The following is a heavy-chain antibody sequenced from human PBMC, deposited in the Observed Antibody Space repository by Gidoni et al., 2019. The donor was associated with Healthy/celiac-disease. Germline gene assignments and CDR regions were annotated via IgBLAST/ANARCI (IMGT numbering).Heavy chain of an antibody. V-gene: IGHV4-59*01. CDR1: GGSISSYY. CDR2: IHYSGST. D-gene: IGHD3-10*01. CDR3: ARDQYYYGSGSRFNWFDP. Sequence: QVQLQESGPGLVKPSETLSLTCTASGGSISSYYWSWIRQPQGKGLEWIGYIHYSGSTNYNPSLKGRVTISVDTSKHQFSLKLSSVTAADTAVYYCARDQYYYGSGSRFNWFDPWGQGTLVTVSS. J-gene: IGHJ5*02.